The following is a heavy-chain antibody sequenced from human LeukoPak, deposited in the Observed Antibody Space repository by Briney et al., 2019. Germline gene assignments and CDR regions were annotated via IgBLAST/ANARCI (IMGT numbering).Heavy chain of an antibody. CDR1: GFTFSSYA. D-gene: IGHD2-15*01. CDR2: ISGSGDIT. V-gene: IGHV3-23*01. J-gene: IGHJ4*02. Sequence: GGSLRLSCATSGFTFSSYAMSWVRQAPGKGLEWVSAISGSGDITYYADSVKGRFTISRDNSRTTLYLQLDSLRAEDTAVYYCAKDRGAQAANGAYFDYWGQGTLVTVSS. CDR3: AKDRGAQAANGAYFDY.